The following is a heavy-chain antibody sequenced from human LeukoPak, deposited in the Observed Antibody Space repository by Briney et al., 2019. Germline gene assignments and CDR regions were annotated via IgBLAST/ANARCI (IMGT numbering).Heavy chain of an antibody. V-gene: IGHV3-23*01. D-gene: IGHD2-2*01. CDR3: AKDRGDIVVVPAADGHFDY. J-gene: IGHJ4*02. Sequence: PGGSLRLSCAASGFTFSSYAMSWVRQAPGKGLEWVSAISGSGGSTYYADSVKGRFTISRDNSKNTLYLQMNSLRAEDTAVYYCAKDRGDIVVVPAADGHFDYWGQGTLVTVSS. CDR1: GFTFSSYA. CDR2: ISGSGGST.